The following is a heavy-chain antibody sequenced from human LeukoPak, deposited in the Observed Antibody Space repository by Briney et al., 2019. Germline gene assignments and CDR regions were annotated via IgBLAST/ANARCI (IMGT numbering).Heavy chain of an antibody. Sequence: GSSVKVSCKASGGTFSSYAISWVRQAPGQGLEWMGRINPILGIANYAQKFQGRVTITADKSTSTAYMELSSLRSEDTAVYYCAREEEMATITPGAYYFDYWGQGTLVTVSS. CDR1: GGTFSSYA. V-gene: IGHV1-69*04. D-gene: IGHD5-24*01. CDR3: AREEEMATITPGAYYFDY. J-gene: IGHJ4*02. CDR2: INPILGIA.